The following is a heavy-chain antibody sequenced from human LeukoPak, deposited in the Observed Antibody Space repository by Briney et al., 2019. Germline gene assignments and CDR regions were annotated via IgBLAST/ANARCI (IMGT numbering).Heavy chain of an antibody. CDR3: ARVDTAMAIDY. CDR2: IYDSGST. V-gene: IGHV4-39*01. Sequence: SETLSLTCTVSGGSIRSSYYYWGWIRQPPGKGLEWIGSIYDSGSTYYNPSLKSRVTISVDTSKNQFSLKLSSVTAADTAVYYCARVDTAMAIDYWGQGTLVTVSS. J-gene: IGHJ4*02. CDR1: GGSIRSSYYY. D-gene: IGHD5-18*01.